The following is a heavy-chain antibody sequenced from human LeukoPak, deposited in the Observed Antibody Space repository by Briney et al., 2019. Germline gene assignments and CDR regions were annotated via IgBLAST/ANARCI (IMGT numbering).Heavy chain of an antibody. V-gene: IGHV3-21*06. CDR1: GYTFGDYA. J-gene: IGHJ4*02. D-gene: IGHD1-1*01. CDR2: INGRGTYI. Sequence: GGSLRLSCTASGYTFGDYAMSWVRQAPGKGLERLSYINGRGTYIDYAESLKGRITISRDNAQNSLYLQMNSLRVEDTAVYYCARSGREATEIDYWGQGTLVTVSS. CDR3: ARSGREATEIDY.